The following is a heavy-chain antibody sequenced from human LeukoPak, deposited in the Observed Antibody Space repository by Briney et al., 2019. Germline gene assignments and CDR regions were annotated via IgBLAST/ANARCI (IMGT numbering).Heavy chain of an antibody. CDR3: TTEAYCSSTSCYKSFDS. D-gene: IGHD2-2*02. CDR2: IKSKTDGGTT. CDR1: GFTFSNAW. V-gene: IGHV3-15*01. Sequence: PGGSLRLSCAATGFTFSNAWMSWVRQAPGKGLEWVGRIKSKTDGGTTDYAAPVKGRFTISRDESKNTMYLQMNSLNSVDTAVYYCTTEAYCSSTSCYKSFDSWGQGTLVTVSS. J-gene: IGHJ5*01.